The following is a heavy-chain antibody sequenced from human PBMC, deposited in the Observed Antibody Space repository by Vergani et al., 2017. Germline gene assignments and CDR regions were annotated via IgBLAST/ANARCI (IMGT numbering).Heavy chain of an antibody. CDR2: IQFDGSNQ. V-gene: IGHV3-30*02. D-gene: IGHD3-16*01. J-gene: IGHJ4*02. Sequence: QVQLVESGGGVVQRGGSLRLSCATSGFTLSNYDMQWIRQGPGKALEFVAFIQFDGSNQYYADSVKGRFTLSRDFSKNTLYPQLNSLRTDDTATYYCAKHFRGWGIDYWGQGTQVIVSS. CDR3: AKHFRGWGIDY. CDR1: GFTLSNYD.